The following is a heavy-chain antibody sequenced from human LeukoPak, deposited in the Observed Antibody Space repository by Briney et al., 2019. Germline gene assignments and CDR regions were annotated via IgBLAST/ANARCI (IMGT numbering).Heavy chain of an antibody. J-gene: IGHJ4*02. CDR3: ARDLNPGAKEDYDILTGWYYFDY. V-gene: IGHV3-21*01. CDR1: GFTFSSYS. Sequence: PGGSLRLSCAASGFTFSSYSMNWVRQAPGKGLEWVSSISSSSSYIYYADSVKGRFTISRDNAKNSLYLQMNSLRAEDTAVYYCARDLNPGAKEDYDILTGWYYFDYWGQGTLVTVSS. CDR2: ISSSSSYI. D-gene: IGHD3-9*01.